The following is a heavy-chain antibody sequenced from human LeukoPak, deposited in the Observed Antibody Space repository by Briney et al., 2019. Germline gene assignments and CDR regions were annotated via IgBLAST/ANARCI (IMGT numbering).Heavy chain of an antibody. CDR1: GGSFSGYY. CDR2: INHSGST. CDR3: ARGGGPLVVAPQPIDY. V-gene: IGHV4-34*01. J-gene: IGHJ4*02. D-gene: IGHD6-6*01. Sequence: PSETLSLTCAVYGGSFSGYYWSWIRQPPGKGLEWIGEINHSGSTNYNPSLKSRVTISVDTSKNQFSLKLSSVTAADTAVYYCARGGGPLVVAPQPIDYWGQGTLVTVSS.